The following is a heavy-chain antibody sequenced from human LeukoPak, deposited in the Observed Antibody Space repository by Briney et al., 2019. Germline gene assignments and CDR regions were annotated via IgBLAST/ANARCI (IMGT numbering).Heavy chain of an antibody. CDR1: GFTFRSYW. Sequence: PGGSLRLSCAASGFTFRSYWMHWVRQAPGKGLEWVSRIKSDGSTRYADSVKGRFTISRDKAKNTVSLQMNSLRAEDTGVYYCARAPSEIGGYYPEYFRHWGQGTLVTVSP. J-gene: IGHJ1*01. D-gene: IGHD3-22*01. CDR3: ARAPSEIGGYYPEYFRH. CDR2: IKSDGST. V-gene: IGHV3-74*01.